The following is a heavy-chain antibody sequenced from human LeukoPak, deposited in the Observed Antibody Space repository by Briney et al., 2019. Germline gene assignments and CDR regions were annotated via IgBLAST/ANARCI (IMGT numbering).Heavy chain of an antibody. CDR1: GFTFRSYA. CDR2: VGSGATP. V-gene: IGHV3-23*01. D-gene: IGHD2-2*01. Sequence: PGGSLRLSCAASGFTFRSYAMRWVRQAPGKGLEWVSAVGSGATPYYADSVKGRFTISRDDSKNMLYLQANSLRAEDTAVYYCARQLGYCSRGNCYFDSWGQGTLVTVSS. J-gene: IGHJ4*02. CDR3: ARQLGYCSRGNCYFDS.